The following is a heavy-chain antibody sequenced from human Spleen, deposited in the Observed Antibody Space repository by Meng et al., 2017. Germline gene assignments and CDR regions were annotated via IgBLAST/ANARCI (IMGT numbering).Heavy chain of an antibody. CDR1: GGSISSSSYY. V-gene: IGHV4-39*07. Sequence: SETLSLTCTVSGGSISSSSYYWGWIRQPPGKGLEWIGSIYYSGSTYYNPSLKSRVTISVDTSKNQFSLKLSSVTAADTAVYYCASLQANYYGSGSYFIGAGAFDIWGQGTMVTVSS. CDR3: ASLQANYYGSGSYFIGAGAFDI. J-gene: IGHJ3*02. CDR2: IYYSGST. D-gene: IGHD3-10*01.